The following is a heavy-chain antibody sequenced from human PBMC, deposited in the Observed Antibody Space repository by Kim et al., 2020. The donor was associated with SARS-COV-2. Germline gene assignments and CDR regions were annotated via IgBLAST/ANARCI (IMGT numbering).Heavy chain of an antibody. CDR2: ISSSSSTI. V-gene: IGHV3-48*04. Sequence: GGSLRLSCAASGFTFSSYSMNWVRQAPGKGLEWVSYISSSSSTIYYADSVKGRFTISRDNAKNSLYLQMNSLRAEDTAVYYCARGVTYYDILTGYSVQWFDPWGQGTLVTVSS. D-gene: IGHD3-9*01. CDR3: ARGVTYYDILTGYSVQWFDP. J-gene: IGHJ5*02. CDR1: GFTFSSYS.